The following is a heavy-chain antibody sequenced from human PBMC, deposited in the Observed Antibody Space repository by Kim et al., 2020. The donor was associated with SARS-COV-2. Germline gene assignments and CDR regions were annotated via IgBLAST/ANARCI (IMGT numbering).Heavy chain of an antibody. D-gene: IGHD3-3*01. Sequence: GGSLRLSCAASGFTFSSYSTNWVRQAPGKGLEWVSSISSSSSYIYYADSVKGRFTISRDNAKNSLYLQMNSLRAEDTAVYYCAREPAPPLRSLEWLSPDAFDIWGQGTMVTVSS. J-gene: IGHJ3*02. CDR1: GFTFSSYS. CDR2: ISSSSSYI. CDR3: AREPAPPLRSLEWLSPDAFDI. V-gene: IGHV3-21*01.